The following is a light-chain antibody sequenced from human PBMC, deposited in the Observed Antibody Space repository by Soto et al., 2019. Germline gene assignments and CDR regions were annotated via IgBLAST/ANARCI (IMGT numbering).Light chain of an antibody. J-gene: IGLJ3*02. CDR3: GAHAGSNTWV. CDR1: SGDIGAYNY. Sequence: QSALTQSPSASASPGQSVTISCTGSSGDIGAYNYVSWYQQHPGKAPKLIIYEVNKRPSGVPDRCSGSKSGITASLTVSGLQADDEADYYCGAHAGSNTWVFGGGTKLTVL. CDR2: EVN. V-gene: IGLV2-8*01.